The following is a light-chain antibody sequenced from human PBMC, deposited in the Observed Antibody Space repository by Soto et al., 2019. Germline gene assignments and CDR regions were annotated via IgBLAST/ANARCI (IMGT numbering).Light chain of an antibody. J-gene: IGLJ1*01. Sequence: QSVLTQPASVSGSPGQSITISCTGTSSDVVSYNLVSWYQQRPGKAPKLMIYEGSKRPSGVSNRFSGSKSGNTASLTISGLQAEDEADYYCCSYAGSSTYYVFGTGTKVTVL. V-gene: IGLV2-23*01. CDR1: SSDVVSYNL. CDR3: CSYAGSSTYYV. CDR2: EGS.